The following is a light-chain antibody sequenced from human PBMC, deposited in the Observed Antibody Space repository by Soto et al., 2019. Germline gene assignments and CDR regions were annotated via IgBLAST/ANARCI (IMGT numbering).Light chain of an antibody. V-gene: IGKV1-5*03. CDR3: HRCSASHT. CDR1: ESISSW. Sequence: DIQMTQSPSTLSASVGDRIIITCRASESISSWLAWYQQKPGRAPKLLIYKASTLESGVPSRFSASGSGTEFTLTISSLQPDDSATYFCHRCSASHTFGGGTKVEIK. CDR2: KAS. J-gene: IGKJ4*01.